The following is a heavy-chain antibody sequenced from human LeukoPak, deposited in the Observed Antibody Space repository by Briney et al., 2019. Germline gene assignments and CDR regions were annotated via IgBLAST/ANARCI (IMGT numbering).Heavy chain of an antibody. Sequence: GRSLRLSCAASGLTFSSYGMHWVRQAPGKGLEWVAVIWSDGSNKYNADSVKGRFTISRDNSKNTLYLQMNSLRAEDTAVYYCASAAGPFDNWGQGTLVTVSS. CDR2: IWSDGSNK. CDR1: GLTFSSYG. J-gene: IGHJ4*02. CDR3: ASAAGPFDN. V-gene: IGHV3-33*01. D-gene: IGHD6-13*01.